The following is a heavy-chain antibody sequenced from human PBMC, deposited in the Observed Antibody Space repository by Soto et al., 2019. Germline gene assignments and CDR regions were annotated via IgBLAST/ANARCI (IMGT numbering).Heavy chain of an antibody. CDR3: AIDTSGWYKGEFDY. D-gene: IGHD6-19*01. V-gene: IGHV3-21*01. J-gene: IGHJ4*02. CDR1: GFTFSDYS. Sequence: EVQLVESGGGLVKPGGSLRLSCAASGFTFSDYSMNWVRQAPGKGLDWVSSISSSTRYIYYADSVKGRFTISRDNAKNSLYLQMNSLRAEDTAVYYCAIDTSGWYKGEFDYWGQGTLVTVSS. CDR2: ISSSTRYI.